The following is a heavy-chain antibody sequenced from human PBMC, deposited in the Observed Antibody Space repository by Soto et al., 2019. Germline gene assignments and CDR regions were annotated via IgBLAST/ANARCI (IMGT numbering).Heavy chain of an antibody. CDR1: GFTFSHVW. D-gene: IGHD3-16*01. J-gene: IGHJ4*02. Sequence: EVQLEESGGALVKPGESLTLSCAASGFTFSHVWLGWVRQAPGKGLEWVGRIKMKSEGETTDYGAPVKGRFIISRDDSKNTVDLQMNTLKTEDTAVYYCTTVYGHSYAQLDHWGQGTLVTVSS. CDR2: IKMKSEGETT. V-gene: IGHV3-15*02. CDR3: TTVYGHSYAQLDH.